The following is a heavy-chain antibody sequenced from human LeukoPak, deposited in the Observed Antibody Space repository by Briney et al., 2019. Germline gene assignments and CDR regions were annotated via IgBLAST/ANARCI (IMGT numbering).Heavy chain of an antibody. Sequence: SETLSLTCTVSGVSISSGSYYWIWIRQPAGKGLEGVGRIYTSGSTNYNPSLKSRVNISVDTSKNQFSLKLSSVTAADTAVYYCASQGDRFIDGSGSYESLNYWGQGTLVTVSS. CDR3: ASQGDRFIDGSGSYESLNY. D-gene: IGHD3-10*01. CDR1: GVSISSGSYY. J-gene: IGHJ4*02. V-gene: IGHV4-61*02. CDR2: IYTSGST.